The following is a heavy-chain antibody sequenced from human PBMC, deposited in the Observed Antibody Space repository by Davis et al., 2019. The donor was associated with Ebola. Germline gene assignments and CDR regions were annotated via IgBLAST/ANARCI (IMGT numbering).Heavy chain of an antibody. V-gene: IGHV3-64D*08. J-gene: IGHJ4*02. CDR2: ISSSGKT. CDR3: VKEGTTTIWVDSDN. CDR1: GFTFSAHT. Sequence: GGSLRLSCAASGFTFSAHTMHWARQAPGKGLEYVSVISSSGKTYYADSVKGRFTISRDNSQNNVYLQMTSLRVEDTADYYCVKEGTTTIWVDSDNWGQGTLVTVAS. D-gene: IGHD1-26*01.